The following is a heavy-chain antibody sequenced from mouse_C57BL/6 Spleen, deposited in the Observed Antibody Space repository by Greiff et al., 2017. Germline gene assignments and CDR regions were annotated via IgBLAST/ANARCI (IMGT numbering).Heavy chain of an antibody. Sequence: EVHLVESGEGLVKPGGSLKLSCAASGFTFSSYAMSWVRQTPEKRLEWVAYISSGGDYIYYADTVKGRFTLSRDNARNTLYLQMSSLKSEDTAMYYCTRVYYSNYWYFDVWGTGTTVTVSS. V-gene: IGHV5-9-1*02. J-gene: IGHJ1*03. D-gene: IGHD2-5*01. CDR2: ISSGGDYI. CDR1: GFTFSSYA. CDR3: TRVYYSNYWYFDV.